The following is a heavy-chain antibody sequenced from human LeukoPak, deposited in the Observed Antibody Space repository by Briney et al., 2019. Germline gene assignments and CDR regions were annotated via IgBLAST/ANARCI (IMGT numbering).Heavy chain of an antibody. J-gene: IGHJ4*02. Sequence: ASVKVSCKASGYTFTSYGISWVRQAPGQGHEWMGWISAYNGNTNYAQKLQGRVTMTTDTSTSTAYMELRSLRSDDTAVYYCARGGSYYDFWSGYYSRDFDYWGQGTLVTVSS. CDR2: ISAYNGNT. CDR1: GYTFTSYG. CDR3: ARGGSYYDFWSGYYSRDFDY. V-gene: IGHV1-18*01. D-gene: IGHD3-3*01.